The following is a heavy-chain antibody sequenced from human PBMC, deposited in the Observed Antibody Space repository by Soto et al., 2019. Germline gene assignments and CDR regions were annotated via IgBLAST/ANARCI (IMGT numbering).Heavy chain of an antibody. J-gene: IGHJ6*02. CDR1: GYTFTLYG. Sequence: QVQLVQSGCEVKKPGASVKVSCKASGYTFTLYGINWVRQAPGQGLEWIGWISPDNGHTNYAQKLQGRVTMTSDTATSTAYMELRSLRSSDTSVYYWAIALRSSDYAGMDVWGQGTTVTVSS. CDR2: ISPDNGHT. D-gene: IGHD5-12*01. CDR3: AIALRSSDYAGMDV. V-gene: IGHV1-18*01.